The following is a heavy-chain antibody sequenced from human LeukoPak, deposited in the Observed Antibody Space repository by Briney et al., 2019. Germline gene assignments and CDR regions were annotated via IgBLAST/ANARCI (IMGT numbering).Heavy chain of an antibody. Sequence: ASVKVSCKASGYTFTSYDINWVRQATGQGLEWMGWMNPNSGNTGYAQKFQGRVTMTRNTSISTAYMELSSLRSEDTAVYYCARGRQNPWGTAAPSRYGLDVWGQGTTVTVSS. CDR3: ARGRQNPWGTAAPSRYGLDV. V-gene: IGHV1-8*01. J-gene: IGHJ6*02. D-gene: IGHD6-13*01. CDR1: GYTFTSYD. CDR2: MNPNSGNT.